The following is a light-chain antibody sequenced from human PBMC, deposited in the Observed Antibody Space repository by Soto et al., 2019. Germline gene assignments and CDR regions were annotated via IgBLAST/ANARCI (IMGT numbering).Light chain of an antibody. Sequence: DVQMTQAPSSLSASVGDRVTITCRASQGISNYLAWYQQKPGKVPKLLIYAASILQSGVPSRFSGSGSGTDFTLTISSLDAEDLATYYGQRYNSAPRTCGGGTKVEIK. V-gene: IGKV1-27*01. CDR2: AAS. CDR1: QGISNY. J-gene: IGKJ4*01. CDR3: QRYNSAPRT.